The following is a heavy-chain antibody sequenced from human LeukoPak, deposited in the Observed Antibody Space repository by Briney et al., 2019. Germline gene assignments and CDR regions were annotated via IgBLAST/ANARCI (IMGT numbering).Heavy chain of an antibody. Sequence: PSETLSLTCTVSGGSISSSTYYWGWIRQPPGKGLEWIGSIYYSGSTSYNPSLKSRVTISVDTSKNQFSPKLDSATAADTAVYYCARNASDSGTSYFDYWGQGTLVTVSS. V-gene: IGHV4-39*01. J-gene: IGHJ4*02. CDR3: ARNASDSGTSYFDY. CDR2: IYYSGST. D-gene: IGHD1-26*01. CDR1: GGSISSSTYY.